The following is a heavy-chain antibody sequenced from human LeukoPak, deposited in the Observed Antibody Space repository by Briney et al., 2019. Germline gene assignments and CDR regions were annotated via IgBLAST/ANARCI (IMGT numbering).Heavy chain of an antibody. Sequence: SETLSLTCTVSGGSISSNYWSWIRQPPGKGLEWIGYIYYSGSANYSPSLMSRVTISVDTSKNQFSLKLSSVTAADTAVYYCARELRGLRLGYFDLWGRGTLVTVSS. J-gene: IGHJ2*01. CDR1: GGSISSNY. CDR3: ARELRGLRLGYFDL. D-gene: IGHD3-16*01. V-gene: IGHV4-59*01. CDR2: IYYSGSA.